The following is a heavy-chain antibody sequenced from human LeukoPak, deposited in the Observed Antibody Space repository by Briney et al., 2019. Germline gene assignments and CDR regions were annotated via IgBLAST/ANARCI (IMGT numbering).Heavy chain of an antibody. D-gene: IGHD1-26*01. CDR3: AKVFRSGSYLSD. CDR1: GFTFSSYG. Sequence: GGSLRLSCAASGFTFSSYGMHWVRQAPGKGLEWVAVISYDGSNKYYADSVKGRFTISRANSKNTLYLQMNSLRAEDTAVYYCAKVFRSGSYLSDWGQGTLVTVSS. CDR2: ISYDGSNK. V-gene: IGHV3-30*18. J-gene: IGHJ4*02.